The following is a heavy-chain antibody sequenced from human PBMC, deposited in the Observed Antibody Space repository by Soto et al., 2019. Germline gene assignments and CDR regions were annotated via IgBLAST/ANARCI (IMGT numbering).Heavy chain of an antibody. V-gene: IGHV3-23*01. CDR1: GFTFRNNV. D-gene: IGHD2-8*01. CDR3: AKNGLDNSPSAIDS. CDR2: ITGSGRDT. J-gene: IGHJ4*02. Sequence: GGSLRLSCAASGFTFRNNVLSWVRQAPGKGLDWVSGITGSGRDTYFADSVKGRFTISRANSNNMVFLQMNSLRAEDTALYYCAKNGLDNSPSAIDSWGPGTLVTVSS.